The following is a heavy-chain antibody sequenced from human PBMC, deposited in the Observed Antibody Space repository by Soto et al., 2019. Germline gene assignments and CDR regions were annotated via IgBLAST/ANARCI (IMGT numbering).Heavy chain of an antibody. CDR1: GGTFSSYA. D-gene: IGHD3-16*02. CDR3: ARGRGDILSSTPRNYMDV. Sequence: QVQLVQSGAEVKKPGSSVKVSCKASGGTFSSYAISWVRQAPGQGLEWMGGIIPIFGTANYAQKFQGRVTINADESTSTAYMELSSLRSEDTAVYYCARGRGDILSSTPRNYMDVWGKGTTVTVSS. CDR2: IIPIFGTA. V-gene: IGHV1-69*01. J-gene: IGHJ6*04.